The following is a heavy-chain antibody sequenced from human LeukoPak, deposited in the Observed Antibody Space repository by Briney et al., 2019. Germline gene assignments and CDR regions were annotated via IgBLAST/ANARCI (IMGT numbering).Heavy chain of an antibody. D-gene: IGHD3-3*01. CDR1: GFTFSSYW. V-gene: IGHV3-7*01. CDR3: ARDQNDFWSGYDYMDV. J-gene: IGHJ6*03. CDR2: IRQDGSEK. Sequence: GGSLRLSCAASGFTFSSYWMSWVRQAPGKRLEWVANIRQDGSEKYYVDSVKGRFTISRDNAKNSLYLQMSRLRVEDTAVYYCARDQNDFWSGYDYMDVWGKGTTVTVSS.